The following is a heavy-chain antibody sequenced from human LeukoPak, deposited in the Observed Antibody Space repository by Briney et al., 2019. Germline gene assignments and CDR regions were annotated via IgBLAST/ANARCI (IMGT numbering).Heavy chain of an antibody. D-gene: IGHD1-7*01. CDR1: GGSISSYY. CDR3: ASKGRWNYGLDY. Sequence: KPSETLSLTCTVSGGSISSYYWSWIRQPAGKGLEWIGRIYTSGSTNYKPSLKSRVTISVDTSKHQFSLKLSSVTAADTAVYYCASKGRWNYGLDYWGQGTLVTVSS. J-gene: IGHJ4*02. V-gene: IGHV4-4*07. CDR2: IYTSGST.